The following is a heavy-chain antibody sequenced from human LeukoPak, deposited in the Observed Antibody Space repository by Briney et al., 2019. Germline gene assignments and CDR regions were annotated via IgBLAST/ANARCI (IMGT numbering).Heavy chain of an antibody. Sequence: GASLKISCKGSGSRFTSYWIGWVRQMPGKGLEWMGIIYPGDSDTRYSPSFQGQVTISADKSISTAYLQWSSLKASDTAMYYCARPVAVADLIYWGQGTLVTVSS. V-gene: IGHV5-51*01. CDR1: GSRFTSYW. CDR3: ARPVAVADLIY. J-gene: IGHJ4*02. CDR2: IYPGDSDT. D-gene: IGHD6-19*01.